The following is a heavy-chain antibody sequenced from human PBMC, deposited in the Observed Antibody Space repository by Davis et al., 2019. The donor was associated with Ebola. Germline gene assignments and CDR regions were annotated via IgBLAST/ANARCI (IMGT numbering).Heavy chain of an antibody. CDR1: GGSFSGYY. D-gene: IGHD2-21*01. V-gene: IGHV4-34*01. J-gene: IGHJ6*02. CDR3: ARGVWRGYYYGMDV. CDR2: INHSGST. Sequence: PGGSLRLSCAVYGGSFSGYYWSWIRQPPGKGLEWIGEINHSGSTNYNPSLKSRVTISVDTSKNQFSLKLSSVTAADTAVYYCARGVWRGYYYGMDVWGQGTTVTVSS.